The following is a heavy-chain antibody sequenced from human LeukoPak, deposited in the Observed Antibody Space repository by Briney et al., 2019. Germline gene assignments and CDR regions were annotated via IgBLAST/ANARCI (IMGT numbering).Heavy chain of an antibody. Sequence: GGSLRLSCAASGFTFSSYAMHWVRQAPGKGLEWVAVISYDGSNKYYADSVKGRFTISRDNSKNTLYLQMSSLRADDTAVYYCTKEGPDYWGQGTLVTVSS. CDR3: TKEGPDY. CDR2: ISYDGSNK. CDR1: GFTFSSYA. V-gene: IGHV3-30-3*01. J-gene: IGHJ4*02.